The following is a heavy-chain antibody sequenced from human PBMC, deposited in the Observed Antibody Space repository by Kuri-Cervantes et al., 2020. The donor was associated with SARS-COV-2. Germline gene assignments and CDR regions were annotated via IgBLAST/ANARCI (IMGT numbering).Heavy chain of an antibody. D-gene: IGHD5-18*01. CDR1: GFIFSDYY. V-gene: IGHV3-11*04. Sequence: GESLKISCTASGFIFSDYYMTWIRQAPGKGLEWVSNIGPSGTTKYYADSVKGRFTISRDNAKNSLYLQMSSLRAEDTAVYYCARDPRGYGYSYDYYFDYWGQGTLVTVSS. CDR3: ARDPRGYGYSYDYYFDY. J-gene: IGHJ4*02. CDR2: IGPSGTTK.